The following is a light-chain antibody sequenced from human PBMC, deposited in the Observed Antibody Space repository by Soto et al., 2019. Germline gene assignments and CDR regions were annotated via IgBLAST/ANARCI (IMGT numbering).Light chain of an antibody. Sequence: EIVLTQSPGSLSLSPGQRATLSCRASQSVDTTFFAWYQKKPGQAPRLLIYGASKRATGIPDRFSGSGSGTDFTLIISRLATEDFAVYYCQQYMSSVTFGQGTKVEIK. CDR1: QSVDTTF. CDR3: QQYMSSVT. J-gene: IGKJ1*01. V-gene: IGKV3-20*01. CDR2: GAS.